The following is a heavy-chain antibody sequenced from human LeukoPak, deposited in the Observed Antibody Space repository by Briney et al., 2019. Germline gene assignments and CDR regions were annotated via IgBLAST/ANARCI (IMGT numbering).Heavy chain of an antibody. CDR1: GVTFSFSSYA. V-gene: IGHV3-23*01. J-gene: IGHJ2*01. CDR2: ISGSGGGT. D-gene: IGHD3-16*02. CDR3: AKEGSIMITFGGVIAHWYFDL. Sequence: GGSLRLSCAASGVTFSFSSYAMSWVRQAPGKGLYWVSAISGSGGGTYYADSVKSRFTISRDNSKNTLYLQMNSLRAEDTAVYYCAKEGSIMITFGGVIAHWYFDLWGRGTLVTVSS.